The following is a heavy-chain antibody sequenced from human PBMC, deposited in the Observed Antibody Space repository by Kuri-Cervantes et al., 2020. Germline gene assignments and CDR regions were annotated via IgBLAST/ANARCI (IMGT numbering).Heavy chain of an antibody. D-gene: IGHD1-20*01. CDR3: ARDGALTGTTSYFDY. V-gene: IGHV1-46*01. Sequence: ASVKVSCKASGYTFTSYYMHWVRQAPGQGLEWMGIINPSGGSTSYAQKFQGRVTMTRDTSISTAYMELSRLRSDDTAVYYCARDGALTGTTSYFDYWGQGTLVTVSS. CDR2: INPSGGST. J-gene: IGHJ4*02. CDR1: GYTFTSYY.